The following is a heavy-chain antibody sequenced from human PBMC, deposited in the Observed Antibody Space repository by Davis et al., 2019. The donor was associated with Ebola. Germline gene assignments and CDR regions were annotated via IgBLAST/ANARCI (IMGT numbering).Heavy chain of an antibody. V-gene: IGHV3-11*06. CDR2: ISSSSSYT. Sequence: GESLKISCAASGFTFSDYYMSWIRQAPGKGLEWVSYISSSSSYTNYADSAKGRFTISRDNAKNSLYLQMNSLRAEDTAVYYCARKPSSSFVLGWFDPWGQGTLVTVSS. D-gene: IGHD6-13*01. CDR3: ARKPSSSFVLGWFDP. CDR1: GFTFSDYY. J-gene: IGHJ5*02.